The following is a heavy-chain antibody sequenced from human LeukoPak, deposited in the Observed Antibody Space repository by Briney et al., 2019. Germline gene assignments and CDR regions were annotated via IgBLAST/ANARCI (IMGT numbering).Heavy chain of an antibody. Sequence: SVKVSCKGSGGTFSSYAISWVRQAPGQGLEWMGVIIPIFGKTTYAQKFQGRVTITADESTSTAYMELSSLRSEDTAVYYCARDSDSSSSYYYYYMDVWGKGTTVTVSS. D-gene: IGHD6-6*01. CDR1: GGTFSSYA. V-gene: IGHV1-69*01. CDR3: ARDSDSSSSYYYYYMDV. J-gene: IGHJ6*03. CDR2: IIPIFGKT.